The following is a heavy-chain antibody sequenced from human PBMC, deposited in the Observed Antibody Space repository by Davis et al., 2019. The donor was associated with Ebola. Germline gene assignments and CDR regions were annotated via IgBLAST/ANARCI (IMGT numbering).Heavy chain of an antibody. CDR2: IHPGDSET. Sequence: GESLKISCYTSGYSFTNYRIGWVRQMPGKGLEWMGIIHPGDSETRYSPSFQGQVTISADKSISTAYLQWNSLKASDTAVYYCARRVDAFDIWGQGTMVTVSS. V-gene: IGHV5-51*01. CDR1: GYSFTNYR. J-gene: IGHJ3*02. CDR3: ARRVDAFDI.